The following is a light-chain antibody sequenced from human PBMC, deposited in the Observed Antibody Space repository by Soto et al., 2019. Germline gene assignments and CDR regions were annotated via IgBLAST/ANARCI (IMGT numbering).Light chain of an antibody. V-gene: IGKV3-20*01. J-gene: IGKJ1*01. CDR1: HSVNSN. CDR2: GAS. CDR3: QQYGSSLWT. Sequence: EIVMTQSPATLSLSPGERATLSCRASHSVNSNLAWYQQKPGQAPRLLIYGASTRATGVPARFSGSGSGTDFTLTISRLEPEDFAVYYCQQYGSSLWTFGQGTKVDIK.